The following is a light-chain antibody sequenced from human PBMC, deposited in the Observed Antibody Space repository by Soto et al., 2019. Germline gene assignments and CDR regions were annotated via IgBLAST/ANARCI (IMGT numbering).Light chain of an antibody. CDR2: GAS. J-gene: IGKJ1*01. CDR3: QQYNNWWT. CDR1: QSDSSSY. V-gene: IGKV3D-15*01. Sequence: EIVLTQSPGTLSLSPGKRTTLSSRSSQSDSSSYLAWYQQKPGQAPRLLISGASSRATGIPARFSGSGSGKEFTLTISSLQSEEFAVYYCQQYNNWWTFGQGTKVDIK.